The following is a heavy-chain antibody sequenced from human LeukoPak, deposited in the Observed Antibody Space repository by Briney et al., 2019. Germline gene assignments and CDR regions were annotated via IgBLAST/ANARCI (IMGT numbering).Heavy chain of an antibody. J-gene: IGHJ4*02. CDR1: GFTFSGYI. CDR3: ARQRRWGFDY. CDR2: IASSGSTI. Sequence: GGSLRLSCAASGFTFSGYIMNWVRQAPGKGLEWVSYIASSGSTIYYADSVKGRFTISRDNAKNSLYLQMNSLRVEDTAVYYCARQRRWGFDYWGQGTLVTVSS. D-gene: IGHD5-24*01. V-gene: IGHV3-48*04.